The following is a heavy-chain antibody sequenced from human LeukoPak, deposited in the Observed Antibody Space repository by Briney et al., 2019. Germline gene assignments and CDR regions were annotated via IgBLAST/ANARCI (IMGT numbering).Heavy chain of an antibody. J-gene: IGHJ4*02. Sequence: SETLSLTCTVSGGSFSGYYWSWIRQPPGKGLEWIGEINHSGSTNYNPSLKSRVTISVDTSKNQFSLKLSSVTAADTAVYYCATASYYYDSSGYYNYWGQGTLVTVSS. V-gene: IGHV4-34*01. D-gene: IGHD3-22*01. CDR2: INHSGST. CDR1: GGSFSGYY. CDR3: ATASYYYDSSGYYNY.